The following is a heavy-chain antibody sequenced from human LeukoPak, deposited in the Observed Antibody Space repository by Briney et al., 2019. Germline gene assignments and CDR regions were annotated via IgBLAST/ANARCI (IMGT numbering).Heavy chain of an antibody. V-gene: IGHV4-39*07. CDR1: GGSISGRSYY. CDR2: FYYTGVT. Sequence: SETLSLTCSVSGGSISGRSYYWGWIRQPPGKGLEWIGSFYYTGVTYFNPSLKGRVTVSVDTSRKHFSLKLTSVTAADTAVYYCARGPVVVVAATHYFDSWGQGTLVTVSS. J-gene: IGHJ4*02. CDR3: ARGPVVVVAATHYFDS. D-gene: IGHD2-15*01.